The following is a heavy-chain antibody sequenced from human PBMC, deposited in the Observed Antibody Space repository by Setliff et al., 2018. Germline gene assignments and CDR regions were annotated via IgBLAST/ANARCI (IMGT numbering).Heavy chain of an antibody. CDR2: INPNSGGT. D-gene: IGHD3-16*01. Sequence: VASVKVSCKASGYTFTGYYMHWVRQAPGQGLEWMGWINPNSGGTNYAQKFQGRVTMTRDTSISTAYMELSRLRSDDTAVYYCARELVIIATWGNSAMGEAFDIWGQETMVTVSS. V-gene: IGHV1-2*02. CDR1: GYTFTGYY. J-gene: IGHJ3*02. CDR3: ARELVIIATWGNSAMGEAFDI.